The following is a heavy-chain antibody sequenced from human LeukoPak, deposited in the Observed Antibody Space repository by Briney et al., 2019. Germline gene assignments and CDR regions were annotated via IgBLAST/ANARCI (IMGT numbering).Heavy chain of an antibody. Sequence: SETLSLTCAVYGGSFSGYYWSWIRQHPGKGLEWIGYIYYSGSTYYNPSLKSRVTISVDTSKNQFSLKLSSVTAADTAVYYCARVIAAADPNWFDPWGQGTLVTVSS. CDR2: IYYSGST. J-gene: IGHJ5*02. CDR3: ARVIAAADPNWFDP. CDR1: GGSFSGYY. V-gene: IGHV4-31*11. D-gene: IGHD6-13*01.